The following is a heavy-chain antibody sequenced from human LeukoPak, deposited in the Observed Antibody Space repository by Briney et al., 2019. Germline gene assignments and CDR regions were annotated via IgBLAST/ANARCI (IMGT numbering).Heavy chain of an antibody. Sequence: KPSETLSLTCTVSGVSISSYYWNWIRQPPGKGLEWIGYIYYSGSTKYSPSLKSRVTISVDTSKNQFSLELSSVTAADTAIYYCAIGSSSGRLNFDPWGQGTLVTVSS. CDR1: GVSISSYY. J-gene: IGHJ5*02. CDR3: AIGSSSGRLNFDP. V-gene: IGHV4-59*01. D-gene: IGHD6-19*01. CDR2: IYYSGST.